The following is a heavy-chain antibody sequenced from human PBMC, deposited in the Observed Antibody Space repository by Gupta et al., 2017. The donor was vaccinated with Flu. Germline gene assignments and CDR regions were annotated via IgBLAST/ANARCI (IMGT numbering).Heavy chain of an antibody. CDR3: ARHIRPPGRGSYSGYFDY. Sequence: QLQLQESGPGLVKPSETLSLTCTVSGGSISSSSYYWGWIRQPPGKGLEWIGSIYYSGSTYYNPSLKSRVTISVDTSKNQFSLKLSSVTVADTAVYYCARHIRPPGRGSYSGYFDYWGQGTLVTVSS. J-gene: IGHJ4*02. CDR1: GGSISSSSYY. CDR2: IYYSGST. V-gene: IGHV4-39*01. D-gene: IGHD1-26*01.